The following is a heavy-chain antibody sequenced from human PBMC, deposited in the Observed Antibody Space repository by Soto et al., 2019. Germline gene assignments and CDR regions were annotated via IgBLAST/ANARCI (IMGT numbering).Heavy chain of an antibody. Sequence: QVHLQESGPGLLKPSQTLSLTCTVSGDSIGSGDFYWTWIRQSPGKGLEYIGYIYKSGRTYYNPSLKSRPIISVDTSKNPFFLSLNSVTAADTAIYYCAKSLSASSGLFDPWGQGTLVTVSS. CDR3: AKSLSASSGLFDP. V-gene: IGHV4-30-4*01. J-gene: IGHJ5*02. CDR1: GDSIGSGDFY. CDR2: IYKSGRT. D-gene: IGHD6-6*01.